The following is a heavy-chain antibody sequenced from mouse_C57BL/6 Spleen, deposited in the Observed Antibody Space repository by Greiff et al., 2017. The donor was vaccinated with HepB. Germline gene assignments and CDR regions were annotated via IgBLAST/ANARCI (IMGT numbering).Heavy chain of an antibody. CDR3: ARAYYSNSFDY. D-gene: IGHD2-5*01. CDR1: GFTFSSYG. V-gene: IGHV5-6*01. CDR2: ISSGGSYT. J-gene: IGHJ2*01. Sequence: EVQLVESGGDLVKPGGSLKLSCAASGFTFSSYGMSWVRQTPDKRLEWVATISSGGSYTYYPDSVKGRFTISRDNAKNTLYLQMSSLKSEDTAMYYCARAYYSNSFDYWGQGTTLTVSS.